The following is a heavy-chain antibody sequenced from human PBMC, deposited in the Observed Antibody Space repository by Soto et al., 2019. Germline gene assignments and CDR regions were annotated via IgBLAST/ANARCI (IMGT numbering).Heavy chain of an antibody. D-gene: IGHD3-10*01. J-gene: IGHJ4*02. CDR2: INPNSGGT. CDR3: ARDWGHYYGSGSFPSPHPSDI. V-gene: IGHV1-2*04. Sequence: QVQLVQSGAEVKKPGASVKVSCKASGYTFTDYYLHWVRQAPGQGLEWMGWINPNSGGTHSAQKFQGWVTMTRDTSITTVYMELNNLTSADTAMYFCARDWGHYYGSGSFPSPHPSDIWGQGTLVTVSS. CDR1: GYTFTDYY.